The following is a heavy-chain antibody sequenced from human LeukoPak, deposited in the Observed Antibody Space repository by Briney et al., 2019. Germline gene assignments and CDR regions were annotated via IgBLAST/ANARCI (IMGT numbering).Heavy chain of an antibody. Sequence: PSETLSLTCAVYGGSLSSWYWSWVRQPPGKGLEWIGEMTHDGRTNYSPSLKSRVSMSVDTSKNQFSLKLSSVAAADTAVYYCAPIYGDYSDFDSWGQGTLVTVSS. CDR3: APIYGDYSDFDS. D-gene: IGHD4-17*01. CDR1: GGSLSSWY. J-gene: IGHJ4*02. CDR2: MTHDGRT. V-gene: IGHV4-34*01.